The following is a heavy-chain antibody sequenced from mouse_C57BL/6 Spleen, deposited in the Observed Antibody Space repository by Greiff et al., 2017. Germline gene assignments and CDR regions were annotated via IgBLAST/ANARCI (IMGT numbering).Heavy chain of an antibody. D-gene: IGHD1-1*01. CDR2: IDPANGNT. CDR1: GFNIKNTY. V-gene: IGHV14-3*01. J-gene: IGHJ4*01. CDR3: ARIYYYGSSYDSYAMDY. Sequence: EVQLQQSVAELVRPGASVKLSCTASGFNIKNTYMHWVKQRPEQGLEWIGRIDPANGNTKYAPKFPGKATITADTSSNTAYLQLSSLTSEDTAIYYCARIYYYGSSYDSYAMDYWGQGTSVTVSS.